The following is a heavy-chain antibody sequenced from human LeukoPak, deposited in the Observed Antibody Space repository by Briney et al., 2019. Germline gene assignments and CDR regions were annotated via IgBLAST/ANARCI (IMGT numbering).Heavy chain of an antibody. Sequence: GGSLRLSRAASGFTFSNYAMHWVRQAPGKGPEYVSAISSNGHSTDYAISVKGRFTISRDNSKNTLYLQMGSLGAEDMAVYYCARRPYSGSYYVDYWGQGTLVTVSS. CDR3: ARRPYSGSYYVDY. CDR1: GFTFSNYA. V-gene: IGHV3-64*01. D-gene: IGHD1-26*01. CDR2: ISSNGHST. J-gene: IGHJ4*02.